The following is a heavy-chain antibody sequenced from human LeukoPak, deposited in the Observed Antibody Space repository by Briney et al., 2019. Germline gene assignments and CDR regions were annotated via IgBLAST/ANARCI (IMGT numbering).Heavy chain of an antibody. CDR2: IYYSGST. CDR1: GGSISSSSFY. CDR3: ARHGTPTSFYHSSWYGGDYFDY. V-gene: IGHV4-39*01. Sequence: SETLSLTCTVSGGSISSSSFYWGWIRQPPGTGLEWIGSIYYSGSTYYSPSLKSRVTISVDTSKNQFSLKLNSVTAADTAVYYCARHGTPTSFYHSSWYGGDYFDYWGQGTLVTVSS. D-gene: IGHD6-13*01. J-gene: IGHJ4*02.